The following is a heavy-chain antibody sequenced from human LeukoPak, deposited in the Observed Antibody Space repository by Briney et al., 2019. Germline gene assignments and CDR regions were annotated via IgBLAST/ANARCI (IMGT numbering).Heavy chain of an antibody. CDR2: VYYSGTT. D-gene: IGHD3-16*01. CDR1: GDSIRSYY. CDR3: ATSYYDYDRWDY. Sequence: SETLSLTCTVSGDSIRSYYWNWIRQSPEKGLEWIGYVYYSGTTNYNPSLRSRVTISVDTSKNQFSLKLDSVTAADTTVYYCATSYYDYDRWDYWGQGVLVTVSS. V-gene: IGHV4-59*13. J-gene: IGHJ4*02.